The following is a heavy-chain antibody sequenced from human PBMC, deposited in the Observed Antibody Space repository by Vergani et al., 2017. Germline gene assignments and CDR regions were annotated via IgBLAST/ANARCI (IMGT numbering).Heavy chain of an antibody. J-gene: IGHJ4*02. CDR1: GGTFSSYT. CDR2: IIPILGIA. CDR3: AGDVRDGYNYRSDY. Sequence: QVQLVQSGAEVTKPGSSVKVSCKASGGTFSSYTTSWVRQAPGQGLEWMGRIIPILGIANYAHKFQRRVTITADKSTSTAYMELRRLSSEDTAVYYCAGDVRDGYNYRSDYCSQGTLVTVSS. V-gene: IGHV1-69*08. D-gene: IGHD5-24*01.